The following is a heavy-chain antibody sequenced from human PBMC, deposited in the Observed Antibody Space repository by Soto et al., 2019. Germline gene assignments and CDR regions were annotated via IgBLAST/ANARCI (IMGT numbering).Heavy chain of an antibody. CDR2: ISGSGSNT. V-gene: IGHV3-23*01. CDR3: AKGGITLVRGSFDY. D-gene: IGHD3-10*01. J-gene: IGHJ4*02. Sequence: GGSLRLSCAVSGFSLSNYAMSWVRQAPGKGLEWVSAISGSGSNTYYIDSVKGRFTISRDRSKTTLFLQMNNLRAEDTAVYYCAKGGITLVRGSFDYWGQGTLVTVSS. CDR1: GFSLSNYA.